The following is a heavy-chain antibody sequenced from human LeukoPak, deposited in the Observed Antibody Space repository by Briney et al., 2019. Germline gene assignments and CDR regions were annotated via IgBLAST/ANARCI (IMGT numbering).Heavy chain of an antibody. CDR3: AKGRLTSIAALLDYYMDV. V-gene: IGHV3-7*03. Sequence: PGGSLRLSCAASGFTFSSYWMSWVRQAPGKGLEWVANIKQDESEKYYVDSVKGRFTISRDNAKNSLYLQMNSLRAEDTAVYYCAKGRLTSIAALLDYYMDVWGKGTTVTVSS. CDR2: IKQDESEK. D-gene: IGHD6-6*01. J-gene: IGHJ6*03. CDR1: GFTFSSYW.